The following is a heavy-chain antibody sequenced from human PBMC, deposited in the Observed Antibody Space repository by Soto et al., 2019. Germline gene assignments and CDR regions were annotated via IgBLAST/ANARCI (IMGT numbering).Heavy chain of an antibody. CDR2: ISSSSSYI. D-gene: IGHD3-22*01. J-gene: IGHJ4*02. CDR3: ARDSEGGYYYDSSGYYYLDY. V-gene: IGHV3-21*01. CDR1: GFTFSSYS. Sequence: GGSLRLSCAASGFTFSSYSMNWVRQAPGKGLEWVSSISSSSSYIYYADSVKGRFTISRDNAKNSLYLQMNSLRAEDTAVYYCARDSEGGYYYDSSGYYYLDYWGQGTLVTVSS.